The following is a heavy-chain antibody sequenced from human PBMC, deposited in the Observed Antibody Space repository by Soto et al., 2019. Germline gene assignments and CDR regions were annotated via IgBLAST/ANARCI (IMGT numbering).Heavy chain of an antibody. V-gene: IGHV1-69*06. D-gene: IGHD3-22*01. Sequence: QVQLVQSGAEVKKPGSSVKVSCTASGGAFRNYAVSWVRQAPGQGLEWMGAVMPTLGAGVSAPKFQGRRTIFADKSTNTAYLKGSSLTFEDADIYYCAASRGFYEAMDAWGQGTTLTVSS. J-gene: IGHJ6*02. CDR1: GGAFRNYA. CDR3: AASRGFYEAMDA. CDR2: VMPTLGAG.